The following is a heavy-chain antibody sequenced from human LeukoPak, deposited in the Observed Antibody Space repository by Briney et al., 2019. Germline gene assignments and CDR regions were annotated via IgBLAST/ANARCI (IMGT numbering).Heavy chain of an antibody. CDR1: GGTFSSYA. CDR3: ARDYPTGYYDSSGQGGY. CDR2: IIPILGIA. J-gene: IGHJ4*02. V-gene: IGHV1-69*04. Sequence: ASVKVSCKASGGTFSSYAISWVRQAPGQGLEWMGRIIPILGIANYAQKFQGRVTITTDKSTSTAYMELSSLRSEDTAVYYRARDYPTGYYDSSGQGGYWGQGTLVTVSS. D-gene: IGHD3-22*01.